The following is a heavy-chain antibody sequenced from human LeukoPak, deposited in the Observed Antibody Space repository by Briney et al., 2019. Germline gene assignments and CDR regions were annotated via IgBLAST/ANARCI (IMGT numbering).Heavy chain of an antibody. Sequence: GASVKVSCKGSGYTFTSYDINWVRQATGQGLEWMGWMSHNSCSTGYAQKFQGRVNMNRNTSISTADMELSSLRCEDTAVYCSARGPYRSTLDYWGQGALVTVSS. CDR1: GYTFTSYD. CDR3: ARGPYRSTLDY. CDR2: MSHNSCST. V-gene: IGHV1-8*01. J-gene: IGHJ4*02.